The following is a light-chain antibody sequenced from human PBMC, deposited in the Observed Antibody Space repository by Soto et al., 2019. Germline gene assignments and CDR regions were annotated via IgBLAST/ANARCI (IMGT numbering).Light chain of an antibody. CDR2: DAS. J-gene: IGKJ1*01. CDR1: QSISGY. V-gene: IGKV1-5*01. CDR3: QQYVSLWT. Sequence: DIQMTQSPSTLSASVGDRVTITCRASQSISGYLAWYQQRPGKAPQILIYDASSLQTGVPSRFRGSVSGTEFTLTFSILQHYDFATHYCQQYVSLWTFGKETNVDIK.